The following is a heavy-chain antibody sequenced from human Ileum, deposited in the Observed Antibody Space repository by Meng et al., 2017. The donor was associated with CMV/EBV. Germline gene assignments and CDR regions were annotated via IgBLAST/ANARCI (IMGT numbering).Heavy chain of an antibody. CDR3: AGTTTVTTFSGPDP. J-gene: IGHJ5*02. CDR1: GDSIISGYY. V-gene: IGHV4-30-4*08. Sequence: SETLSLTCTVSGDSIISGYYWSWIRQSPGKGLEWIGSIFYTGTTYYNPSLKSRLTMSVDTSKNQFSLKLSSVTAADTAVYYCAGTTTVTTFSGPDPWGQGTLVTVSS. CDR2: IFYTGTT. D-gene: IGHD4-17*01.